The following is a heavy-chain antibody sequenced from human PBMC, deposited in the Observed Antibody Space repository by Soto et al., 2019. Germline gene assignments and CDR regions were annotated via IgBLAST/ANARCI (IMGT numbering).Heavy chain of an antibody. Sequence: QVQLVESGGGVVQPGRSLRLSCAASGFTFSSYAMHWVRQAPGKGLEWVAVISYDGSNKYYADSVKGRFTISRDNSKNTLYLQMNSLRAEDTAVYYCARASMWLLAAGYFDYWGQGTLVTVSS. D-gene: IGHD2-21*02. CDR1: GFTFSSYA. CDR3: ARASMWLLAAGYFDY. V-gene: IGHV3-30-3*01. J-gene: IGHJ4*02. CDR2: ISYDGSNK.